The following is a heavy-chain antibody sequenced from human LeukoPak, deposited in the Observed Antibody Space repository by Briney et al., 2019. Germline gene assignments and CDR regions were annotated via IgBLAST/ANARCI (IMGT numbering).Heavy chain of an antibody. D-gene: IGHD7-27*01. CDR3: ASFLLGDGDV. CDR1: GGSISSYY. Sequence: SETLSLTCTVSGGSISSYYWSWIRQPPGKGLEWIGYIYYSGSTNYNPSLKSRVTISVDTSKNQFPLKLSSVTAADTAVYYCASFLLGDGDVWGKGTTVTVSS. V-gene: IGHV4-59*01. J-gene: IGHJ6*04. CDR2: IYYSGST.